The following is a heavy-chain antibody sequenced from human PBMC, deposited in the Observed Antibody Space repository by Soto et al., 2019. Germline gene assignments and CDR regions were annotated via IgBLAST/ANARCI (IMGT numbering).Heavy chain of an antibody. CDR2: IKSKTDGGTT. Sequence: GGSLRLSCAASGFTFSNAWMNWVRQAPGKGLEWVGRIKSKTDGGTTDYAEPVKGRFTIPRDDSKNTLYLQMNSLKTEDTAVYYCTTDTFPPRAYFDWLLPIYYYYYGMDVWGQGTTVTVSS. CDR1: GFTFSNAW. V-gene: IGHV3-15*07. CDR3: TTDTFPPRAYFDWLLPIYYYYYGMDV. J-gene: IGHJ6*02. D-gene: IGHD3-9*01.